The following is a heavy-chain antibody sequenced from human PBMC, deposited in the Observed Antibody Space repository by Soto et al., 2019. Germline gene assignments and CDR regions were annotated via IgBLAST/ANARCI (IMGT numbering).Heavy chain of an antibody. V-gene: IGHV3-30*03. CDR1: GFTFSSYG. Sequence: QVQLVESGGGVVQPGRSLRLSCAASGFTFSSYGMHWVRQAPGKGLEWVAVISYDGRNEYYEDSVKGRLSISRDNSKNALYLQVNSRRAEDTAVYYCAGGDGYDSTSLDYWGQGTLVTVSS. J-gene: IGHJ4*02. CDR2: ISYDGRNE. CDR3: AGGDGYDSTSLDY. D-gene: IGHD3-22*01.